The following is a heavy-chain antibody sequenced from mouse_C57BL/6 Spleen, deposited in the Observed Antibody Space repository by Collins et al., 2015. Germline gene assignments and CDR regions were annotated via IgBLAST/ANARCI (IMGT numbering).Heavy chain of an antibody. CDR3: VRFGNYLFYAMDY. Sequence: INPSSGYTKYNQNFKDKATLTADKSSSTAYMQLSSLTSEDSAVYFCVRFGNYLFYAMDYWGQGTSVTVSS. J-gene: IGHJ4*01. V-gene: IGHV1-4*01. D-gene: IGHD2-1*01. CDR2: INPSSGYT.